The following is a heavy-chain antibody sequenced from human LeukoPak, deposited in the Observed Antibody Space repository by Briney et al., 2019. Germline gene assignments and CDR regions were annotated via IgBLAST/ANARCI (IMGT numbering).Heavy chain of an antibody. J-gene: IGHJ4*02. Sequence: SETLSLTCSVSGGSIRKSNHYWGWIRQPPGKGLEWIGSISYSGTTYYNPSLKTRVTISVDTSKNQFSLKLSSVTAADTAVYYCAAGWYRSSLDYWGQGTLVTVSS. D-gene: IGHD6-13*01. CDR3: AAGWYRSSLDY. CDR1: GGSIRKSNHY. V-gene: IGHV4-39*01. CDR2: ISYSGTT.